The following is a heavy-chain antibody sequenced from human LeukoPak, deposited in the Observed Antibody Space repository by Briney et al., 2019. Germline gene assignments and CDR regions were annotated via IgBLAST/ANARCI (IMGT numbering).Heavy chain of an antibody. V-gene: IGHV3-23*01. CDR1: GFTFGNYA. Sequence: PGGALRLSCAASGFTFGNYAMSWGRRAPGKGLEWVSGISYSGDRTYFADSVKGRFTISRDNSKSTLYLQMNSLRAEDTAIYYCAKLGHCSSVSCYMNWFDPWGQGTLVTVSS. CDR2: ISYSGDRT. D-gene: IGHD2-2*01. CDR3: AKLGHCSSVSCYMNWFDP. J-gene: IGHJ5*02.